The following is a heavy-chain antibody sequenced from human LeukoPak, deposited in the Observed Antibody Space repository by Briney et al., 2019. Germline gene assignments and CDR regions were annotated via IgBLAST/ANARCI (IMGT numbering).Heavy chain of an antibody. Sequence: GGSLRLSCAASGFTFSTYAMSWVRQAPGKGLEWVSAISGSGGSTYYADSVKGRFTISRDNSKNTLYLQMNSLRAEDTAVYYCALSSAVTHYFDYWGQGTLVTASS. CDR3: ALSSAVTHYFDY. CDR1: GFTFSTYA. J-gene: IGHJ4*02. D-gene: IGHD4-23*01. CDR2: ISGSGGST. V-gene: IGHV3-23*01.